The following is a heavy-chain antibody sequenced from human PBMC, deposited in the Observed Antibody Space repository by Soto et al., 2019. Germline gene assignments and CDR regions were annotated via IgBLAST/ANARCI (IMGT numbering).Heavy chain of an antibody. Sequence: QEQLVQSGAEVKKPGAAVKVACKTSGFTFTNYWMHWVRQAPGQGLEWMGIINPSGANTSYGQKFQGRVTMTRDTSTGTVYMELISLASEATAVYYCARDVWDYGAKPDHGGQGTLVTVSS. CDR2: INPSGANT. V-gene: IGHV1-46*01. D-gene: IGHD4-17*01. CDR1: GFTFTNYW. CDR3: ARDVWDYGAKPDH. J-gene: IGHJ5*02.